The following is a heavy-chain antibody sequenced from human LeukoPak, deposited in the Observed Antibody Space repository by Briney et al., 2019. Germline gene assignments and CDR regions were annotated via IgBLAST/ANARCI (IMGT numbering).Heavy chain of an antibody. CDR3: ARDYEQQLQLSSQDAFDI. J-gene: IGHJ3*02. V-gene: IGHV1-18*01. CDR1: GYTFTSYG. CDR2: ISAYDGNT. D-gene: IGHD6-13*01. Sequence: ASVKVSCMASGYTFTSYGISWVRQAPGQGLEWMGWISAYDGNTNYAQKLQGRVTMTTDTSTSTAYTELRSLRSDDTAVYYCARDYEQQLQLSSQDAFDIWGQGTMVTVSS.